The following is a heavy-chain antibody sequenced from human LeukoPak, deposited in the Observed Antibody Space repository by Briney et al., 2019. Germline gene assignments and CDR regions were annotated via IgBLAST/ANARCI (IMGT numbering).Heavy chain of an antibody. J-gene: IGHJ5*02. CDR3: ARGQNWFDP. Sequence: PGGSLRLSCAASGFTFSDYYMSWLRQAPGKGLECLSYISGSGGAIYYADSLKGRFTVSRDNAKNSLYLQVNSLRAEDTAVYYCARGQNWFDPWGQGTLVTVSS. CDR2: ISGSGGAI. CDR1: GFTFSDYY. V-gene: IGHV3-11*01.